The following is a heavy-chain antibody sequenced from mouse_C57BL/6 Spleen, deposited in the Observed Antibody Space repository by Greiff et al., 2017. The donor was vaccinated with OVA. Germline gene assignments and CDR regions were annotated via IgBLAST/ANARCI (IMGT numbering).Heavy chain of an antibody. V-gene: IGHV1-19*01. CDR1: GYTFTDYY. J-gene: IGHJ2*01. CDR2: INPYNGGT. D-gene: IGHD4-1*01. CDR3: ARRGTGTGYFDY. Sequence: VQLQQSGPVLVKPGASVKMSCKASGYTFTDYYMNWVKQSHGKSLEWIGVINPYNGGTSYNQKFKGKATLTVDKSSSTAYMELNSLTSEDSAVYYGARRGTGTGYFDYWGQGTTLTVSS.